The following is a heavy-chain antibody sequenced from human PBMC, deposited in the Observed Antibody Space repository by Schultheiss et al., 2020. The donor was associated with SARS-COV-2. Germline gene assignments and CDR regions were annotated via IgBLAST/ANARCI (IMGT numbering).Heavy chain of an antibody. CDR1: GGSISSSSYY. CDR2: IYTSGST. Sequence: GSLRLSCTVSGGSISSSSYYWGWIRQPPGKGLEWIGRIYTSGSTNYNPSLKSRVTMSADTSKNQFSLWLNSVTAADTAVYYCARFSIWAATYYYMDVWGTGTTVTVSS. J-gene: IGHJ6*03. V-gene: IGHV4-39*07. CDR3: ARFSIWAATYYYMDV. D-gene: IGHD3-16*01.